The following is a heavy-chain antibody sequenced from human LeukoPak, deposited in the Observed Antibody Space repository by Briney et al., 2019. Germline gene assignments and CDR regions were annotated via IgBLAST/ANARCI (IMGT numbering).Heavy chain of an antibody. CDR1: GYTFTGYY. Sequence: ASVKVSCKASGYTFTGYYMHWVRRAPGQGREWMGWINPNSGGTNYAQKFQGRVTMTRDTSISTAYMELSRLRSDDTAVYYCARLETSLYYFDYWGQGTLVTVSS. D-gene: IGHD5-24*01. V-gene: IGHV1-2*02. CDR2: INPNSGGT. CDR3: ARLETSLYYFDY. J-gene: IGHJ4*02.